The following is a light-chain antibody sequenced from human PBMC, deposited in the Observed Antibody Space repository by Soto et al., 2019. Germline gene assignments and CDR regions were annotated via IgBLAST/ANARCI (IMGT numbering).Light chain of an antibody. J-gene: IGKJ2*01. Sequence: EIILTQSPASLSVSPGERATLSCRASQSVNNNLAWYQQKRGQAPRLLIYGASTRATGIPGRFRGSGSGTEFTLTITSLQSEDFAVYYCQHYNNWPFTFGQGTKLEI. CDR2: GAS. CDR3: QHYNNWPFT. V-gene: IGKV3-15*01. CDR1: QSVNNN.